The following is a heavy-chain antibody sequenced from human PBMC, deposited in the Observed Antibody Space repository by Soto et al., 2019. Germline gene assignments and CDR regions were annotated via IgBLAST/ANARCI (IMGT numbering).Heavy chain of an antibody. CDR3: AKADGEQWLLPHLDK. CDR2: ISCCGGST. CDR1: GITFSNYA. V-gene: IGHV3-23*01. J-gene: IGHJ4*02. Sequence: EVQVLESGGGLVQPGGSLRLTCTVSGITFSNYAMSWVRQAPGEGLEWVSGISCCGGSTSYADSVKGRFSIARDDSTNTLSLQMNNLRVEDTAQYYCAKADGEQWLLPHLDKWGQGTLVTVS. D-gene: IGHD6-19*01.